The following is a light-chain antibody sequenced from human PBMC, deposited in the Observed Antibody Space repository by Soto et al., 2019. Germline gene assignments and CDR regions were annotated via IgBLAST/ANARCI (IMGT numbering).Light chain of an antibody. V-gene: IGLV4-69*01. J-gene: IGLJ2*01. CDR3: QTWDTGARVV. Sequence: QAVVTQSPSASASLGASVKLTCTLSSGHSSYAIAWHQQQPEKGPRYLMKLSSDGSHSKGDGIPDRFSGSSSGAERYLTISSRQSEDEADYYCQTWDTGARVVFGGGTKLPVL. CDR1: SGHSSYA. CDR2: LSSDGSH.